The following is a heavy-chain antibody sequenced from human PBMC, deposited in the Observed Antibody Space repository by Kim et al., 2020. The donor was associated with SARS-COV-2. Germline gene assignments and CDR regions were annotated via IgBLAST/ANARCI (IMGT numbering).Heavy chain of an antibody. CDR3: ARDEHSSGWYIDY. J-gene: IGHJ4*02. CDR2: IWYDGSNK. D-gene: IGHD6-19*01. CDR1: GFTFSSYG. Sequence: GGSLRLSCAASGFTFSSYGMHWVRQAPGKGLEWVAVIWYDGSNKYYADSVKGRFTISIDNSKNTLYLQMNSLRAEDTAVYYCARDEHSSGWYIDYWGQGTLVTVFS. V-gene: IGHV3-33*08.